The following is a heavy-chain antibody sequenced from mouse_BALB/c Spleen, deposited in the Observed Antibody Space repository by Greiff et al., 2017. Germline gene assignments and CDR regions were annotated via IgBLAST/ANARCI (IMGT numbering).Heavy chain of an antibody. Sequence: QVQLQQSGPGLVQPSQSLSITCTVSGFSLTSYGVHWVRQPPGKGLEWLGMIWGGGSTDYNSALKSRLSISKDNTKSQVFLKMNSLQTDDTAMYYCARNFDYDGAWFAYWGQGTTLTVSS. V-gene: IGHV2-4*02. CDR3: ARNFDYDGAWFAY. CDR1: GFSLTSYG. CDR2: IWGGGST. D-gene: IGHD2-4*01. J-gene: IGHJ2*01.